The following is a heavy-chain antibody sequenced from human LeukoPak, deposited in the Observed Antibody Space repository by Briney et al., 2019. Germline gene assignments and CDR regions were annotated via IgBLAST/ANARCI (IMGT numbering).Heavy chain of an antibody. CDR3: AKERAGYTNPYYFDF. D-gene: IGHD3-16*02. CDR2: ISGSGANT. V-gene: IGHV3-23*01. CDR1: GFTFSTYA. Sequence: GGSLRLSCAASGFTFSTYAMSWVRQAPGKGLEWVSTISGSGANTYYADSVRGRFTISRDNSKNTLYLHMNSLRAEDTAVYYFAKERAGYTNPYYFDFWGQGTLVTVSS. J-gene: IGHJ4*02.